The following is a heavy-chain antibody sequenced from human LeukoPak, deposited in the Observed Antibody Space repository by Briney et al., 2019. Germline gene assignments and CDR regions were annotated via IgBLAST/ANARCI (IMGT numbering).Heavy chain of an antibody. CDR1: GYTFNVYF. Sequence: ASVKVSCKASGYTFNVYFMQWGRQAPGQGLEWMGWINPNSGGTNYAQKFQGRVTITLDTSNSAAYMELTSLTPDDTAIYYCASGRGSWSLRWGQGTLVTVSS. D-gene: IGHD6-13*01. CDR3: ASGRGSWSLR. J-gene: IGHJ4*02. V-gene: IGHV1-2*02. CDR2: INPNSGGT.